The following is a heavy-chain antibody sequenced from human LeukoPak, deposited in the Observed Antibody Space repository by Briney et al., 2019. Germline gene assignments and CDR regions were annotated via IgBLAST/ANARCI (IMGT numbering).Heavy chain of an antibody. J-gene: IGHJ4*02. Sequence: SETLSLTCAVYGGSFSGYYWIWIRQPPGKGLEWIGEIHHSGSTNYNPSLKSRVTISVDTSKNQFSLKLSSVTAADTAVYYCARDRGTWNDDGFDYWGQGTLVTVSS. CDR2: IHHSGST. CDR3: ARDRGTWNDDGFDY. CDR1: GGSFSGYY. V-gene: IGHV4-34*01. D-gene: IGHD1-1*01.